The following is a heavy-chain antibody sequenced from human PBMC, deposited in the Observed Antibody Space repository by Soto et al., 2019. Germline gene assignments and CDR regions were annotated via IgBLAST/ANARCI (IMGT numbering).Heavy chain of an antibody. D-gene: IGHD1-26*01. J-gene: IGHJ6*02. CDR1: GFTCSDHY. Sequence: EVQLVESGGGLVQPGGSLRLSCAASGFTCSDHYMDWVRQAPGKGLEWGGRSRDKVRSHRTEFAASVKGRFTVSRDDSKNSVYLEMNSLKTEDTAVYYCARYLVVGYTYYGMDVWGQGTTVTVSS. V-gene: IGHV3-72*01. CDR2: SRDKVRSHRT. CDR3: ARYLVVGYTYYGMDV.